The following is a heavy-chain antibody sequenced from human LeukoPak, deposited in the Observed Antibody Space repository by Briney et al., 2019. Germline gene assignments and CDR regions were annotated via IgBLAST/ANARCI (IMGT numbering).Heavy chain of an antibody. Sequence: GGSLRLSCVASGFTFSSFGMHWVRQAPGKGLEWVAAISYDGSNEHHADSVKGRFTISRDSSKTTLYLQMNSLRAEDTAMYYCARDRGWVVAASRGMDVWGQGTTVTVS. J-gene: IGHJ6*02. V-gene: IGHV3-30*03. D-gene: IGHD2-15*01. CDR1: GFTFSSFG. CDR2: ISYDGSNE. CDR3: ARDRGWVVAASRGMDV.